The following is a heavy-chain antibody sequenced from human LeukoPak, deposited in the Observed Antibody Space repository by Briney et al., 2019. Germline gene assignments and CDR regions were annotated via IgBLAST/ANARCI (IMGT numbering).Heavy chain of an antibody. CDR2: IYYSGST. J-gene: IGHJ4*02. CDR3: ATANYYDSSLDY. D-gene: IGHD3-22*01. V-gene: IGHV4-39*01. CDR1: GGSISSSSYY. Sequence: PSETLSLTCTVSGGSISSSSYYWGWIRQPPGKGLEWIGSIYYSGSTYYNPSLESRVTISVDTSKNQFSLKLSSVTAADTAVYYCATANYYDSSLDYWGRGTLVTVSS.